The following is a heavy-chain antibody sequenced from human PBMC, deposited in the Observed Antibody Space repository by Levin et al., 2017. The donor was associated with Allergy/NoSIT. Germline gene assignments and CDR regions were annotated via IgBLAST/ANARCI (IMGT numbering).Heavy chain of an antibody. CDR2: IYYSGST. CDR1: GGSISSSSYY. V-gene: IGHV4-39*01. CDR3: ARLNMDTAMVRYFDY. Sequence: GSLRLSCTVSGGSISSSSYYWGWIRQPPGKGLEWIGSIYYSGSTYYNPSLKSRVTISVDTSKNQFSLKLSSVTAADTAVYYCARLNMDTAMVRYFDYWGQGTLVTVSS. J-gene: IGHJ4*02. D-gene: IGHD5-18*01.